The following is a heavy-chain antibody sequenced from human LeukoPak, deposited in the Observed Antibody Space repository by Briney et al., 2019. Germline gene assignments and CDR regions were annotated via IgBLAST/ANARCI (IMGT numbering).Heavy chain of an antibody. J-gene: IGHJ5*02. Sequence: GGSLRLSCAASGFTFSSYAMSWVRQAPGKGLEWVSATSGSGGATYYADSVKGRFTISRDNSKNTLYLQMNSLRAEDTAIYYCANLVTGTTSNWFDPWGQGTLVTVSS. CDR1: GFTFSSYA. V-gene: IGHV3-23*01. D-gene: IGHD1-7*01. CDR2: TSGSGGAT. CDR3: ANLVTGTTSNWFDP.